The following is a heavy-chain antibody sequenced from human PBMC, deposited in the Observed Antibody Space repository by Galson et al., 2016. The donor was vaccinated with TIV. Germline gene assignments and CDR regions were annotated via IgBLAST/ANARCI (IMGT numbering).Heavy chain of an antibody. D-gene: IGHD2-21*02. J-gene: IGHJ4*02. Sequence: SLRLSCAASGFTFDDYDFSWVRQAPGKGLEWVSSINWNGASTGHADSVKGRFTISRDNAKNSLYLQMNDLRVEDTAFYHCAREVTCGGACYSFDFWGQGTLVTVSS. CDR1: GFTFDDYD. CDR2: INWNGAST. CDR3: AREVTCGGACYSFDF. V-gene: IGHV3-20*01.